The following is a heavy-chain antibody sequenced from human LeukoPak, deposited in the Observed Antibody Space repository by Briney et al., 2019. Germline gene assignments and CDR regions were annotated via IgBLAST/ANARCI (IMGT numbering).Heavy chain of an antibody. Sequence: ASVKVSCKVSGYTLTELSMHWVRQAPGKGLEWMGGFDPEDGETIYAQKFQGRVTMTEDTSTDTAYMELSSLRSEDTAVYYCATIELRFYGGQPFGYWGQGTLVTVSS. CDR2: FDPEDGET. CDR1: GYTLTELS. V-gene: IGHV1-24*01. J-gene: IGHJ4*02. CDR3: ATIELRFYGGQPFGY. D-gene: IGHD4-23*01.